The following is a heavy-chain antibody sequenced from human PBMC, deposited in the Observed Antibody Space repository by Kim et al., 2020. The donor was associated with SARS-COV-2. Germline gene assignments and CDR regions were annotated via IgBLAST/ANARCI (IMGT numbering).Heavy chain of an antibody. Sequence: ASVKVSCKASGYTFTNYAISWVRQAPGQGLEWMGWINTDTGNPTYAQAFTGRFVFSVDTSVSTTYLQISSLKDEDTALYYCARVIWGSYRYTDSWGQGTL. D-gene: IGHD3-16*02. J-gene: IGHJ4*02. CDR3: ARVIWGSYRYTDS. V-gene: IGHV7-4-1*02. CDR1: GYTFTNYA. CDR2: INTDTGNP.